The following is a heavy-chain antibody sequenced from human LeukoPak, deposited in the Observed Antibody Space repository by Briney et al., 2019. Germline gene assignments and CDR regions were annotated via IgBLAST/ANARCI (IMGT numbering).Heavy chain of an antibody. CDR2: INPNSGGT. CDR1: GYTFTGYY. Sequence: GASVKVSCKASGYTFTGYYMHWGREAPGQGLEWMGWINPNSGGTNYAQKSQARVTMARDTSNSTAYMELSTLRSDDTAVYYCASGFSSSYSYDSTGSYFDYWGQGTLATVSS. J-gene: IGHJ4*01. CDR3: ASGFSSSYSYDSTGSYFDY. D-gene: IGHD3-22*01. V-gene: IGHV1-2*02.